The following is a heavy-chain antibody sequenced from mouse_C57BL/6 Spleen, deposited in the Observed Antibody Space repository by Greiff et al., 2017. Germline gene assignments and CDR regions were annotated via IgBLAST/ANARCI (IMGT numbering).Heavy chain of an antibody. J-gene: IGHJ4*01. CDR2: ISYDGSN. Sequence: EVKLQESGPGLVKPSQSLSLTCSVTGYSITSGYYWNWIRQFPGNKLEWMGYISYDGSNNYNPSLKNRISITRDTSKNQFFLKLNSVTTEDTATYYCARGEGNYEKYYYAMDYWGQGTSVTVSS. CDR1: GYSITSGYY. CDR3: ARGEGNYEKYYYAMDY. D-gene: IGHD2-1*01. V-gene: IGHV3-6*01.